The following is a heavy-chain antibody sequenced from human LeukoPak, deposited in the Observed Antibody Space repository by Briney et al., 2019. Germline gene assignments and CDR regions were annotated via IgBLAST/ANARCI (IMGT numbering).Heavy chain of an antibody. D-gene: IGHD5-12*01. V-gene: IGHV1-18*04. CDR2: ISAYNGNT. Sequence: ASVKVSCKTSGYTFTSYGISWVRQAPGQGLEWMGWISAYNGNTYYAQKLQGRVTVTTDTSTSTAYVELRSLRSDDTAVYYCAKDHSGYDPDYWGQGTLVTVSS. J-gene: IGHJ4*02. CDR1: GYTFTSYG. CDR3: AKDHSGYDPDY.